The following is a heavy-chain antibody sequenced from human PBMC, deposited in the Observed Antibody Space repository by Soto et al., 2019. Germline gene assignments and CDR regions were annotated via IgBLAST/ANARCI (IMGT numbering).Heavy chain of an antibody. D-gene: IGHD3-22*01. CDR2: INPGNGNT. J-gene: IGHJ4*02. CDR3: ARGGDFDSSNYLDD. V-gene: IGHV1-3*01. Sequence: ASVKVSCKASGYTVTSYGMNWVRQAPGRGLEWMGWINPGNGNTKYSQKFHGRVTIERDTSASTAYMELSSLRSEDTAVYYCARGGDFDSSNYLDDWGLGTLVTVSS. CDR1: GYTVTSYG.